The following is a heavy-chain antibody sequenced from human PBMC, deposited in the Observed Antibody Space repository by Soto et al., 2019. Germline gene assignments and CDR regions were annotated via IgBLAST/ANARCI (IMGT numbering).Heavy chain of an antibody. CDR2: IDPSDSYT. J-gene: IGHJ4*02. Sequence: GESLKISCKGSGYSFTSYLSSWVRQMPGKGLEWMGRIDPSDSYTNYSPSFQGHVTISADKSISTAYLQWSSLKASDTAMYYCARIVSSTYFDYWGQGTLVTVSS. CDR1: GYSFTSYL. V-gene: IGHV5-10-1*01. CDR3: ARIVSSTYFDY. D-gene: IGHD3-22*01.